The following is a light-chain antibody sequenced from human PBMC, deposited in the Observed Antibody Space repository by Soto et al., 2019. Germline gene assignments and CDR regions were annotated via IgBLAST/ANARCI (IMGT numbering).Light chain of an antibody. CDR3: SLYTSSDTPYV. CDR1: SSDVGAYDY. Sequence: QSALTQPASVSGSPGQSITSSCTGTSSDVGAYDYVSWYQQHPDKAPKLIIFVVSNRPSGVSNRFSGSKSGNTASLTISGLQAEDEADYYCSLYTSSDTPYVFGTGTKLTVL. J-gene: IGLJ1*01. V-gene: IGLV2-14*01. CDR2: VVS.